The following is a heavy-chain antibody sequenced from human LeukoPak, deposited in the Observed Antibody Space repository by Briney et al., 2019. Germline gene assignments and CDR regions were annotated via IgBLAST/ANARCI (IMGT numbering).Heavy chain of an antibody. V-gene: IGHV4-31*03. CDR2: IYYSGST. J-gene: IGHJ4*02. D-gene: IGHD5-18*01. Sequence: SETLSLTCTVSGGSISSGGYYWSWIRQHPGKGLEWIGYIYYSGSTYYNPSLKSRVTISVDTSKNRFSLKLSSVTAADTAVYYCARATWIQLFDYWGQGTLVTVSS. CDR1: GGSISSGGYY. CDR3: ARATWIQLFDY.